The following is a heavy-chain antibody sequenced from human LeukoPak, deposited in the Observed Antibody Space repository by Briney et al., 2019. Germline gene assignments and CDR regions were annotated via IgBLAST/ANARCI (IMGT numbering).Heavy chain of an antibody. CDR2: INPSSGST. D-gene: IGHD3-22*01. J-gene: IGHJ4*02. CDR1: GYTFTSYY. CDR3: TRGHGSGYQDY. Sequence: ASVKVSCKASGYTFTSYYIHWVRQAPGQGLEWMGIINPSSGSTSYTQKLQDRVTLTRDTSTSTVYMELSSLRTEDTAIYYCTRGHGSGYQDYWGQGTLVTVSS. V-gene: IGHV1-46*01.